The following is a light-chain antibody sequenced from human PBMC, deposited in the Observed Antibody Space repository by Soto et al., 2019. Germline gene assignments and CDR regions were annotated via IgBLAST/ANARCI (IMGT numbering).Light chain of an antibody. CDR2: EVS. CDR3: SSYTSSSTLYV. CDR1: SSDVGGYNY. V-gene: IGLV2-14*01. J-gene: IGLJ1*01. Sequence: QSALSQSASVSGSPGQSITISCTVTSSDVGGYNYVSWYQQHPGKAPKLMIYEVSNRPSGVSNRFSGSKSGNTASLTISGLQAEDEADYYCSSYTSSSTLYVFGTGTKVTVL.